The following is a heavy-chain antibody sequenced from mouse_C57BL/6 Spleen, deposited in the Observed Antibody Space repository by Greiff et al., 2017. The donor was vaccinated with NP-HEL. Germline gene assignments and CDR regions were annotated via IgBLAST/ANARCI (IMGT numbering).Heavy chain of an antibody. D-gene: IGHD2-2*01. CDR3: ARQDGYDWFAY. CDR1: GFTFSSYG. J-gene: IGHJ3*01. V-gene: IGHV5-6*02. CDR2: ISSGGSYT. Sequence: DVMLVESGGDLVKPGGSLKLSCAASGFTFSSYGMSWVRQTPDKRLEWVATISSGGSYTYYPDSVKGRFTISRDNAKNTLYLQMSSLKSEDTAMYYCARQDGYDWFAYWGQGTLVTVSA.